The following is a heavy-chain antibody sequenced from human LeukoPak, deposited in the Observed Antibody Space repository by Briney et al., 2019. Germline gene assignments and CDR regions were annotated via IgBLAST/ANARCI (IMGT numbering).Heavy chain of an antibody. CDR2: INPNSGGT. J-gene: IGHJ4*02. CDR1: GYTFTNYG. CDR3: ARDGGDIVVVPAAI. Sequence: ASVKVSCKASGYTFTNYGFSWVRQAPGQGLEWMGWINPNSGGTNYAQKFQGRVTMTRDTSISTAYMELSRLRSDDTAVYYCARDGGDIVVVPAAIWGQGTLVTVSS. V-gene: IGHV1-2*02. D-gene: IGHD2-2*01.